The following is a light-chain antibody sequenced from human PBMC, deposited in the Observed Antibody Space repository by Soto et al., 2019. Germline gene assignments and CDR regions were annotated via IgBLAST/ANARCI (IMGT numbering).Light chain of an antibody. J-gene: IGLJ2*01. CDR3: QSYDISLNIYVV. Sequence: QSVLTQPPSVSGAPGQRVTISCTGNSSNIGAGYDVHWYQQLPGTAPKLLIYGNRNRPSGVPDRFSGSRSGTSASLAITGLQSEDEADYYCQSYDISLNIYVVFGGGTKLTVL. V-gene: IGLV1-40*01. CDR2: GNR. CDR1: SSNIGAGYD.